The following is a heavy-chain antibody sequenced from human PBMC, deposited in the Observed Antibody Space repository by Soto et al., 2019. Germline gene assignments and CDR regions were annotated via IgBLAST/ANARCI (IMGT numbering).Heavy chain of an antibody. CDR2: INHSGST. D-gene: IGHD5-18*01. V-gene: IGHV4-34*01. J-gene: IGHJ4*02. CDR3: ARALGYTYGHLPIDY. Sequence: SETLSLTCAVYGGSFSGYYWSWIRQPPGKGLEWIGEINHSGSTNYNPSLKSRVTISVDTSKNQFSLKLNSVTAADTAVYYCARALGYTYGHLPIDYWGQGALVTVSS. CDR1: GGSFSGYY.